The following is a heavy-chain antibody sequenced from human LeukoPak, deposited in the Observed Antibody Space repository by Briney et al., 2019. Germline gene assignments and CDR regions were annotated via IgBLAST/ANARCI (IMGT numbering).Heavy chain of an antibody. CDR1: GFTFSSYA. Sequence: GGSLRLSCAASGFTFSSYAMSGVRQAPGKGLEWVSAISGSGGSTYYADSVKGRFTISRDDSKNTLYLQMNSLRAEDTAVYYCARTKYSYGYYFDYWGQGTLVTVSS. J-gene: IGHJ4*02. CDR2: ISGSGGST. V-gene: IGHV3-23*01. D-gene: IGHD5-18*01. CDR3: ARTKYSYGYYFDY.